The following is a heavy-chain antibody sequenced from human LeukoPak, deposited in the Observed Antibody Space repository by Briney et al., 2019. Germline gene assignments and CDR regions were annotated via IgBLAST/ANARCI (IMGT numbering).Heavy chain of an antibody. CDR1: GFTFSSYA. CDR3: AREAVSYYDSSGYPPLDY. J-gene: IGHJ4*02. V-gene: IGHV3-30-3*01. CDR2: MSYDGSNK. Sequence: GGSLRLSCAASGFTFSSYAMHWVRQAPGKGLEWVAVMSYDGSNKYYADSVKGRFTISRDNSKNTLYLQMNSLRAEDTAVYYCAREAVSYYDSSGYPPLDYWGQGTLVTVSS. D-gene: IGHD3-22*01.